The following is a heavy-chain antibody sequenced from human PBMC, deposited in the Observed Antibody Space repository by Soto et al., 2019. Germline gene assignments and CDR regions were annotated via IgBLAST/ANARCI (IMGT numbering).Heavy chain of an antibody. Sequence: PSETLSLTGSVSGGSISSGYYYWSWIRQPPGKGLEWIGSMFYSGLTYYNPSLKSRVTLSVDTSKNQFSVRLNSVTAADTAVYYCAPLSVSLSGPYGIHVWGQGTTVTVSS. D-gene: IGHD2-15*01. J-gene: IGHJ6*02. CDR3: APLSVSLSGPYGIHV. CDR2: MFYSGLT. V-gene: IGHV4-39*01. CDR1: GGSISSGYYY.